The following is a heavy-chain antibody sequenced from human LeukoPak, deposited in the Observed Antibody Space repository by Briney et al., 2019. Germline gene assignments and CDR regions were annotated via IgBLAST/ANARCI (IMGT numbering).Heavy chain of an antibody. CDR3: AKGPGALTVTTNYMDV. V-gene: IGHV3-23*01. D-gene: IGHD4-17*01. J-gene: IGHJ6*03. CDR2: ISGSSGST. Sequence: PGGSLRLSCAASGFTFSSYAMSWVRQAPGKGLEWVSAISGSSGSTYYADSVKGRFAISRDNSKNTLYLQMNSLRAEDTAVYYCAKGPGALTVTTNYMDVWGKGTTVTVSS. CDR1: GFTFSSYA.